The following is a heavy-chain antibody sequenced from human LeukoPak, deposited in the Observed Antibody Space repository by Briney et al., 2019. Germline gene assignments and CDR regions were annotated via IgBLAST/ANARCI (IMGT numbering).Heavy chain of an antibody. CDR3: ARGGSYRGYMDV. V-gene: IGHV4-4*09. CDR2: FFTSGST. Sequence: TSETLSLTCTVSGVSISSYYWSWLRQPPGKGLEWIGYFFTSGSTNYNPSLKSRVTISVDTSKNQFSLKLSSVTAADTAVYYCARGGSYRGYMDVWGKGTTVTVSS. J-gene: IGHJ6*03. CDR1: GVSISSYY. D-gene: IGHD3-16*02.